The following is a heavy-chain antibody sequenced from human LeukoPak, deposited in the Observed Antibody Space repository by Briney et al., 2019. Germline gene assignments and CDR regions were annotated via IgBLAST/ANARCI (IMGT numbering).Heavy chain of an antibody. CDR1: GVSISTYS. Sequence: SETLSLTCTVSGVSISTYSWTWVRQSPGKGLEWIGSVVTTTTKYSPALRSRVAISVDTSKNQFSLRLESVTTADTAVYYCARDTTVASGMQFWGQGALVTVSS. D-gene: IGHD6-19*01. V-gene: IGHV4-4*07. CDR3: ARDTTVASGMQF. CDR2: VVTTTT. J-gene: IGHJ4*02.